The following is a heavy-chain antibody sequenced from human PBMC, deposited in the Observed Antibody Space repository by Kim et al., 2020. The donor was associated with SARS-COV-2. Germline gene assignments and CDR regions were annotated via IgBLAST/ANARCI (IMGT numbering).Heavy chain of an antibody. J-gene: IGHJ3*02. D-gene: IGHD1-1*01. CDR1: GFTFDDYA. Sequence: GGSLRLSCAASGFTFDDYAMHWVRQAPGKGLEWVSGISWNSGSIGYADSVKGRFTISRDNAKNSLYLQMNSLRAEDTALYYCAKDWVERPPGDAFDIWGQGTMVTVSS. V-gene: IGHV3-9*01. CDR3: AKDWVERPPGDAFDI. CDR2: ISWNSGSI.